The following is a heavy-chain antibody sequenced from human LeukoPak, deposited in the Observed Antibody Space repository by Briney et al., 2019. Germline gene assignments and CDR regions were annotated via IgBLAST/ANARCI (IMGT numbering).Heavy chain of an antibody. CDR3: ARVAINDYGDYFDY. CDR1: GFTFSSYA. CDR2: ISGSGGST. V-gene: IGHV3-23*01. D-gene: IGHD4-17*01. J-gene: IGHJ4*02. Sequence: GGSLRLSCAASGFTFSSYAMSWVRQAPGKGLEWVSTISGSGGSTYYADSVKGRFTISRDNAKNSLYLQMNSLRAEDTAVYYCARVAINDYGDYFDYWGQGTLVTVSS.